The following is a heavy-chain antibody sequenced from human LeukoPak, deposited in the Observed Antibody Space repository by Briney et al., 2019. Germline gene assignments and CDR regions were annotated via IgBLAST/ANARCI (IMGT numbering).Heavy chain of an antibody. CDR2: INPNSGGT. V-gene: IGHV1-2*02. CDR1: GYTFTGYY. D-gene: IGHD2-2*01. J-gene: IGHJ5*02. CDR3: ARGARDIVVVPAARWFDP. Sequence: ASVKVSCKASGYTFTGYYMHWVRQAPGQGLEWMGWINPNSGGTNCAQKFQGRVTMTRDTSISTAYMELSRLRSDDTAVYYCARGARDIVVVPAARWFDPWGQGTLVTVSS.